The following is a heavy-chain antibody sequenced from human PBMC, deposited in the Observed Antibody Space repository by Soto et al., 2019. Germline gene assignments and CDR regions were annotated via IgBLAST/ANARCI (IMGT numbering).Heavy chain of an antibody. CDR3: VRGGGSTKVDY. CDR2: TSNSGST. Sequence: QVQLQESGPGLVKPSQTLSLTCIVSGGSITSSGYYWSWIRQHPGEGLEWIGFTSNSGSTSYNPSLKSRVTISVDTSSNQFSLNLKSVTAADTAVYYCVRGGGSTKVDYWGQGTLVTVSP. J-gene: IGHJ4*02. D-gene: IGHD2-2*01. V-gene: IGHV4-31*03. CDR1: GGSITSSGYY.